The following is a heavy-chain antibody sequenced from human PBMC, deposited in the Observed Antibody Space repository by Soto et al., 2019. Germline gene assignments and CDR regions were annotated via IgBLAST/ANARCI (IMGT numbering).Heavy chain of an antibody. Sequence: ASVKGSCKASGGTFSSYSISCVRHAPGQGLEWMGGIIPIFGTANYAQKFQGRVTITADKSTSTAYMELSSLRSEDTAVYYCARGWYDYGLNWFDPWGQGTLVTVSS. CDR2: IIPIFGTA. CDR1: GGTFSSYS. D-gene: IGHD6-19*01. J-gene: IGHJ5*02. V-gene: IGHV1-69*06. CDR3: ARGWYDYGLNWFDP.